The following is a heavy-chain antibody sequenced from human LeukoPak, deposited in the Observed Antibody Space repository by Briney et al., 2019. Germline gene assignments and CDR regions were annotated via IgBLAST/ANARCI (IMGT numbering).Heavy chain of an antibody. CDR2: IYHSGST. Sequence: PSETLSLTCAVSGGSISSGGYSWSWIRQPPGKGLEWIGYIYHSGSTYYNPSLKSRVTISVDTSKNQFSLKLSSVTAADTAVYYCARPGVGSGRYGAFDIWGQGTMVTVSS. J-gene: IGHJ3*02. CDR3: ARPGVGSGRYGAFDI. CDR1: GGSISSGGYS. D-gene: IGHD5-18*01. V-gene: IGHV4-30-2*01.